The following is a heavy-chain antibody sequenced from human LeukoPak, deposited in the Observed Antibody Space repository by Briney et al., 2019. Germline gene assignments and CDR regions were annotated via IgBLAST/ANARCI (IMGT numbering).Heavy chain of an antibody. CDR1: GASISSYY. CDR2: IYYSGST. CDR3: AREGNYGDYPYYFDY. Sequence: PSETLSLTCTVSGASISSYYWSWIRQPPGKGLEWIGYIYYSGSTNYNPSLKSRVTISVDTSKNQFSLKLSSVTAADTAVYYCAREGNYGDYPYYFDYWGQGTLVTVSS. D-gene: IGHD4-17*01. V-gene: IGHV4-59*01. J-gene: IGHJ4*02.